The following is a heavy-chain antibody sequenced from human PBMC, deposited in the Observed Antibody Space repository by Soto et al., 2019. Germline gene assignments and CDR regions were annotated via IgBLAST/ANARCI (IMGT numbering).Heavy chain of an antibody. CDR2: ISAYNGNT. Sequence: ASVMVSCKASGYTFTSYGISWVRQAPGQGLEWMGWISAYNGNTNYAQKLQGRVTMTTDTSTSTAYMELRSLRSDDTAVYYCARDETGDDAFDIWGQGTMVTVSS. V-gene: IGHV1-18*01. CDR3: ARDETGDDAFDI. CDR1: GYTFTSYG. D-gene: IGHD7-27*01. J-gene: IGHJ3*02.